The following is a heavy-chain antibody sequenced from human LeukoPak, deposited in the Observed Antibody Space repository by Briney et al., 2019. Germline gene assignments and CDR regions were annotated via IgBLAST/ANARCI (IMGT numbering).Heavy chain of an antibody. Sequence: ASVKVSCKASGYTFTSYYMHWVRQAPGQGLEWMGIINPSGGSTSYAQKFQGRVTITADESTSTAYMELSSLRSEDTAVYYCARGGGYYYGSGSFPYYYYSMDVWGKGTTVTISS. CDR3: ARGGGYYYGSGSFPYYYYSMDV. CDR1: GYTFTSYY. D-gene: IGHD3-10*01. J-gene: IGHJ6*03. CDR2: INPSGGST. V-gene: IGHV1-46*01.